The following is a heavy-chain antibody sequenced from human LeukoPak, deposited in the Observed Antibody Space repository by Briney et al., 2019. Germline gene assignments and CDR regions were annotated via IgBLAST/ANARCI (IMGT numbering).Heavy chain of an antibody. CDR3: AKSGCGNPSCYVNY. D-gene: IGHD2-2*01. CDR2: IPYDGSNK. CDR1: GFSFSDYG. Sequence: GGSLRLSCVASGFSFSDYGMHWVRQAPGKGLEWVAVIPYDGSNKYYADSVKGRFTISRDNSKNTLYLQMNSLRAEDTALYYCAKSGCGNPSCYVNYWGQGTLVTVSS. J-gene: IGHJ4*02. V-gene: IGHV3-30*18.